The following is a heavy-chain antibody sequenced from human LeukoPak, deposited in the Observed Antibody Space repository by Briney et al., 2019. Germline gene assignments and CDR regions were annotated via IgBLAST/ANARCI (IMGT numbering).Heavy chain of an antibody. J-gene: IGHJ5*02. D-gene: IGHD2-21*02. CDR2: IYYGGIT. CDR1: GGSISGFY. V-gene: IGHV4-59*01. Sequence: SETLSLTCTVSGGSISGFYWSWIRQPPGKGLEWIAYIYYGGITNYNPSLKSRVTISVDTSKNQFSLKLSSVTAADTAVYYCAREGTANWLDPWGQGTLVTVSS. CDR3: AREGTANWLDP.